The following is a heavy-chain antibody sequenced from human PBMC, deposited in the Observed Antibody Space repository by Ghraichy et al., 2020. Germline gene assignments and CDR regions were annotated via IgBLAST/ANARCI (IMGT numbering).Heavy chain of an antibody. J-gene: IGHJ3*01. Sequence: GGSLRLSCAASGFIFSDYYMNWIRRIPGKGLEWIAHISSSGSTTFYADSARGRFAVSRDNAKNSLFLQMNSLIADETAVYYCVRGVAFDRWGQGTTVTVS. CDR2: ISSSGSTT. CDR1: GFIFSDYY. V-gene: IGHV3-11*04. CDR3: VRGVAFDR.